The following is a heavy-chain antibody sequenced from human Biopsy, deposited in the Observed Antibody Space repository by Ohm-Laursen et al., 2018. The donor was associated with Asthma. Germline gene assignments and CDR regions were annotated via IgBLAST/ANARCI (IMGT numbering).Heavy chain of an antibody. D-gene: IGHD2-2*01. J-gene: IGHJ4*02. CDR3: ARKAGSCISRTCYSLDF. CDR1: GGTFNTYV. V-gene: IGHV1-69*13. Sequence: SVKVSCKSLGGTFNTYVIGWVQQAPGQGLEWMGGINSVFGTTTYPQKLQDRVTITADDSTSTVYMELSSLRSEDTAVYYCARKAGSCISRTCYSLDFWGQGTLVTVSS. CDR2: INSVFGTT.